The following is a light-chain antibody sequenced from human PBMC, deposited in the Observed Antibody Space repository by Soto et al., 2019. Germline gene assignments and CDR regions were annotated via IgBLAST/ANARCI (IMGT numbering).Light chain of an antibody. CDR3: AAWDGSLNAYV. Sequence: QAVVTQPPSTSGTPGQRVIISCSGSSSNIGSNGVNWYQHLPGTAPKLLIHNDNLRPSGVPDRFSGSKSATSASLAISGLQSEDETDYYCAAWDGSLNAYVFGSGSKVTVL. V-gene: IGLV1-44*01. CDR2: NDN. CDR1: SSNIGSNG. J-gene: IGLJ1*01.